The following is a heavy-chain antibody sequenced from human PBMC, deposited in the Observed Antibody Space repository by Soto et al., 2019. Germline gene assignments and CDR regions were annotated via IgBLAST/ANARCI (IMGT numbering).Heavy chain of an antibody. D-gene: IGHD3-10*01. CDR1: GFTFSTYA. CDR3: AKHFVNGEVDY. Sequence: EVQLLESGGGLVQPGGSLRLSCAASGFTFSTYAMSWVRQPPGKGLEWVSIVSDGGSDAFYADSVKGRFAISRDNSKNTLYLQMKSLTAEDTDVYYCAKHFVNGEVDYWCQGPPVTVSS. J-gene: IGHJ4*02. V-gene: IGHV3-23*01. CDR2: VSDGGSDA.